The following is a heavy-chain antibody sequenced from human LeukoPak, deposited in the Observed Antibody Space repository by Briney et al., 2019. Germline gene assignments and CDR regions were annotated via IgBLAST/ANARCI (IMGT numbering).Heavy chain of an antibody. CDR2: IYYSGST. D-gene: IGHD3-10*01. Sequence: PSQTLSLTCTVSGGSLSSSSYYWGWIRQPPGKGLEWIGSIYYSGSTYYNPSLKSRVTISVHTSKNQFSLKLSSVTAADTAVYYCARHDQVVRGVSFFDYWGQGTLVTVSS. V-gene: IGHV4-39*01. J-gene: IGHJ4*02. CDR1: GGSLSSSSYY. CDR3: ARHDQVVRGVSFFDY.